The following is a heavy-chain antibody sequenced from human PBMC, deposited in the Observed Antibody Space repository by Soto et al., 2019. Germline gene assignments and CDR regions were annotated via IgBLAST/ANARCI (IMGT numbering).Heavy chain of an antibody. CDR2: ISGSGGST. CDR1: GFTFSSYA. V-gene: IGHV3-23*01. CDR3: ALTPLNTNESYDILTGYYEAGPSFFPSDY. D-gene: IGHD3-9*01. Sequence: GESLKISCAASGFTFSSYAMSWVRQAPGKGLEWVSAISGSGGSTYYADSVKGRFTISRDNSKNTLYLQMNSLRAEDTAVYYCALTPLNTNESYDILTGYYEAGPSFFPSDYWGQGTLVTVSS. J-gene: IGHJ4*02.